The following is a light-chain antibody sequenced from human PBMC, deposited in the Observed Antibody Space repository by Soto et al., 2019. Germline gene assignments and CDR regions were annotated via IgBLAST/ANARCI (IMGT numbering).Light chain of an antibody. Sequence: DIQMTQSPSTLSGSVGDRVTITSRASQTISSWLAWYQQKPGKAPKLLIYKASTLKSGVPSRFGGSGSGTEFTLTISSLQPDDFATYYCQHYNSYSEAFGQGTKVDIK. CDR1: QTISSW. CDR2: KAS. CDR3: QHYNSYSEA. V-gene: IGKV1-5*03. J-gene: IGKJ1*01.